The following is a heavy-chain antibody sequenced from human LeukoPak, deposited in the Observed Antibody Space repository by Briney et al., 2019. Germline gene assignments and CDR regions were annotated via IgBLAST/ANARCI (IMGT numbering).Heavy chain of an antibody. CDR1: GFTFSSYG. CDR3: AKARGYSGSVLGY. V-gene: IGHV3-30*18. Sequence: GGSLRLSCAASGFTFSSYGMHWVRQAPGKGLEWVAVISYDGSNKYYADSVKGRCTISRDNSKNTLYLQMNSLRAEDTAVYYCAKARGYSGSVLGYWGQGTLVTVSS. J-gene: IGHJ4*02. CDR2: ISYDGSNK. D-gene: IGHD5-12*01.